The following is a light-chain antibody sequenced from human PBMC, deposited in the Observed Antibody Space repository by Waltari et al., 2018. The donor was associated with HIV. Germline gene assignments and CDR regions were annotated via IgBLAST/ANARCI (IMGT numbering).Light chain of an antibody. CDR2: EVS. J-gene: IGLJ2*01. CDR1: SSHVGGSNL. Sequence: QSALTQPASVSGSPGQSITISCPGTSSHVGGSNLVSCYQQHPGKAPKLMIYEVSKRPSGVSNRFSGSKSGNTASLTISGLQAEDEADYYCCAYAGSTTYVIFGGGTKLTVL. V-gene: IGLV2-23*02. CDR3: CAYAGSTTYVI.